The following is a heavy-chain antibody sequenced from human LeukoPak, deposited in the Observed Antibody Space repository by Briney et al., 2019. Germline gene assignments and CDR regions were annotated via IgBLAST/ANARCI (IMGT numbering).Heavy chain of an antibody. CDR2: INHSGST. D-gene: IGHD5-18*01. J-gene: IGHJ3*02. CDR1: GGSFSGYY. Sequence: SETLSLTCAVYGGSFSGYYWSWIRQPPGKGLEWIGEINHSGSTNYNPSLKSRVTISVDTSKNQFSLKLSSVTAADTAVYYCARMMQDTATFIHDAFDIWGQGTMVTVSS. CDR3: ARMMQDTATFIHDAFDI. V-gene: IGHV4-34*01.